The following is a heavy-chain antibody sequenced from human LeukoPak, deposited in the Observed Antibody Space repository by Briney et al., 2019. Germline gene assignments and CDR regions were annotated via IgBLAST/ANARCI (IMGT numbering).Heavy chain of an antibody. CDR1: GFTFGSYW. Sequence: GGSLRLSCAASGFTFGSYWLHWVRQAPGKGLVWVSRINIDGSTTNYADSVKGRFTISRDNAKNTVHLQMNSLRAEDTAVYYCARGAARAYYMDVWGKGTTVTVSS. J-gene: IGHJ6*03. CDR2: INIDGSTT. CDR3: ARGAARAYYMDV. D-gene: IGHD6-6*01. V-gene: IGHV3-74*01.